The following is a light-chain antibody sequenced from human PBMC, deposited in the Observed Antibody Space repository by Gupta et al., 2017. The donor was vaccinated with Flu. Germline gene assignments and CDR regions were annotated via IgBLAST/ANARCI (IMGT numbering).Light chain of an antibody. Sequence: EVVLTQSPVTLSLSPGDRPTLSWRAGQVSSIGYLDWYQQRPGQAPRLLVHVTSSRASGVPDRFSGSASGTDFTLTISRLEPEDFALYFCHQDGHSPRTFGQGTKVEIK. CDR2: VTS. V-gene: IGKV3-20*01. J-gene: IGKJ1*01. CDR1: QVSSIGY. CDR3: HQDGHSPRT.